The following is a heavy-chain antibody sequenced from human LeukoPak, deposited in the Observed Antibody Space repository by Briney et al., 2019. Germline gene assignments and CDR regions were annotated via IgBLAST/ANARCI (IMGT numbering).Heavy chain of an antibody. V-gene: IGHV3-66*02. D-gene: IGHD7-27*01. J-gene: IGHJ4*02. CDR3: ARGLSGDPYYFDY. CDR2: IYSGGST. CDR1: GFTVSSYY. Sequence: AGGSLRLSCAASGFTVSSYYMSWVRQAPGKGLEWVSVIYSGGSTYYADSVKGRLTISRDNSKNTPYLQMNSLRAEDTAVYYCARGLSGDPYYFDYWGQGTLVTVSS.